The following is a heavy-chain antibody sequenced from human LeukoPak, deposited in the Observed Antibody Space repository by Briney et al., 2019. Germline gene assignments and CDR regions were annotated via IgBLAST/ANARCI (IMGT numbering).Heavy chain of an antibody. CDR2: ICNSGST. CDR1: GVSISIYY. CDR3: VRDRELNY. D-gene: IGHD1-26*01. J-gene: IGHJ4*02. V-gene: IGHV4-59*01. Sequence: PSETLSLTCTVSGVSISIYYWSWVRQPPGKGLEWIGYICNSGSTNYNPSLRSRATISADTSKNQFSLELSSATAADTAVYYCVRDRELNYWGQGTLVTVSS.